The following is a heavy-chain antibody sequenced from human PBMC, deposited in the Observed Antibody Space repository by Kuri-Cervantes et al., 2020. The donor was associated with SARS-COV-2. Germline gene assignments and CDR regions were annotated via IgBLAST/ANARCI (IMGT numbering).Heavy chain of an antibody. J-gene: IGHJ6*03. CDR1: GFTFSSYW. V-gene: IGHV3-21*01. Sequence: GESLKISCAASGFTFSSYWMSWVRQAPGKGLEWVSSISSSSSYIYYADSVKGRFTISRDNAKNSLYLQMNSLRAEDTAVYYCARGRRYCSGGSCWRYYYYYMDVWGKGTTVTVSS. D-gene: IGHD2-15*01. CDR3: ARGRRYCSGGSCWRYYYYYMDV. CDR2: ISSSSSYI.